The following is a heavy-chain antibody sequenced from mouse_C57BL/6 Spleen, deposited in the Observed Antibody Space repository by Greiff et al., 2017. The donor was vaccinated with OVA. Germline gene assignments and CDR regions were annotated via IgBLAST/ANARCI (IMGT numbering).Heavy chain of an antibody. CDR1: GYTFTSYG. J-gene: IGHJ4*01. V-gene: IGHV1-58*01. Sequence: VQLKESGAELVRPGSSVKMSCKTSGYTFTSYGINWVKQRPGQGLEWIGYIYIGNGYTEYNEKFKGKATLTSDTSSSTAYMQLSSLTSEDSAIDCCALNWDVYAMDYWGQGTSVTVSS. CDR2: IYIGNGYT. D-gene: IGHD4-1*01. CDR3: ALNWDVYAMDY.